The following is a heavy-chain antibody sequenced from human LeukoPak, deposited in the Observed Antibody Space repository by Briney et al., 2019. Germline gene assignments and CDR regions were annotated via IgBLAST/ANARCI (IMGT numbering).Heavy chain of an antibody. J-gene: IGHJ4*02. V-gene: IGHV4-4*07. Sequence: SETLSLTCTVSSDSISAYHWSWIRQPAGKGLEWIGRIYTSGSTNYNPSLESRVTMSVDTSKNQFSLKLSSVTAADTAVYYCASTSDSGGYYYDYWGQGTLVTVSS. CDR2: IYTSGST. CDR1: SDSISAYH. D-gene: IGHD3-22*01. CDR3: ASTSDSGGYYYDY.